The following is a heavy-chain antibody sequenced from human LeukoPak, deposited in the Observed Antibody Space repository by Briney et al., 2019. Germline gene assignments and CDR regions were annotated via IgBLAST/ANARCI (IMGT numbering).Heavy chain of an antibody. CDR2: IYYSGST. D-gene: IGHD6-19*01. V-gene: IGHV4-59*08. CDR1: GGSISSYY. J-gene: IGHJ6*03. Sequence: PSETLSLTCTVSGGSISSYYGSWIRQPPGKGLEWIGYIYYSGSTNYNPSLKSRVTISVDTSKNQFSLKLSSVTAADTAVYYCARSSGWSPYYYYMDVWGKGTTVTVSS. CDR3: ARSSGWSPYYYYMDV.